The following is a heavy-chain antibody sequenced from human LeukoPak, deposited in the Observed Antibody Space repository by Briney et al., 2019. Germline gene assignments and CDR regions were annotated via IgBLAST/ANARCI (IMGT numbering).Heavy chain of an antibody. Sequence: GGSLRLSCAASGYTFDDYAMHWVRQAPGKGLEWVSLISGDGGSTYYADSVKDRFTISRDNSKNSLYLQMNSLRTEDTALYYCAKDISPGYYDSSGYCAYWGQGTLVTVSS. J-gene: IGHJ4*02. V-gene: IGHV3-43*02. CDR3: AKDISPGYYDSSGYCAY. CDR1: GYTFDDYA. CDR2: ISGDGGST. D-gene: IGHD3-22*01.